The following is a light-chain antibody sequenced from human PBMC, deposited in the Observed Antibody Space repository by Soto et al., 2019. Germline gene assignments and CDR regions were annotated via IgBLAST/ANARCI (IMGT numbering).Light chain of an antibody. V-gene: IGKV3-20*01. CDR1: QSLSSNY. Sequence: EVVLTQSPGTLSLSPGESATLSCRASQSLSSNYLAWYQQKPGQAPRLLVYCASSRATGIPDRFSGSGSGTDFTLTISRLEPEDFAVYYCQQYGGTPPNTFGQGTKLEIK. CDR2: CAS. J-gene: IGKJ2*01. CDR3: QQYGGTPPNT.